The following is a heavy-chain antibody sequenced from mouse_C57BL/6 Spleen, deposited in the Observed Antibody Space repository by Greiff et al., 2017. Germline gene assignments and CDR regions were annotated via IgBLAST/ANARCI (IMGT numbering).Heavy chain of an antibody. CDR3: VRSDSSGYENYFDY. J-gene: IGHJ2*01. CDR2: IRSKSNNYAT. D-gene: IGHD3-2*02. V-gene: IGHV10-1*01. CDR1: GFSFNTYA. Sequence: EVKLVESGGGLVQPKGSLKLSCAASGFSFNTYAMNWVRQAPGKGLEWVARIRSKSNNYATYYADSVKDRFTISRDDSESMLYLQMNNLKTEDTAMYYCVRSDSSGYENYFDYWGQGTTLTVSS.